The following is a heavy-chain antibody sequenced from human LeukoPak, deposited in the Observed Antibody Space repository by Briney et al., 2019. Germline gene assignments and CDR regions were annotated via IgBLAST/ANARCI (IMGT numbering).Heavy chain of an antibody. CDR2: ISGSGGST. J-gene: IGHJ3*01. CDR3: AKGNSWDYGDYG. V-gene: IGHV3-23*01. Sequence: GGSLRLSCAASGFTFSSYAMSWVRQAPGKGLEWVSTISGSGGSTYYADSVKGRFTISRENSKNTLYLQMNSLRAEDTAVYYCAKGNSWDYGDYGWGQGTMVTVSS. D-gene: IGHD4-17*01. CDR1: GFTFSSYA.